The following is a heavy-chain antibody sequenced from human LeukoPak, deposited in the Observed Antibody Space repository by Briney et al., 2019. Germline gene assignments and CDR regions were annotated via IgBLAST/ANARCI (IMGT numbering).Heavy chain of an antibody. V-gene: IGHV3-74*01. J-gene: IGHJ3*02. D-gene: IGHD3-16*01. CDR3: ARVWGSDAFDI. Sequence: GGSLRLSCAASGFTFSHYWMQWVRQAPGKGLVWASRINSDGSSTTYADSVKGRFTISRDNAKNTLYLQMNSLRAEDTAEYYCARVWGSDAFDIWGQGTMVTVSS. CDR2: INSDGSST. CDR1: GFTFSHYW.